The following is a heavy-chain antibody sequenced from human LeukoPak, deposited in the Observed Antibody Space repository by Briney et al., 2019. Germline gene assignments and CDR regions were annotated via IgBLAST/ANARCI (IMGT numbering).Heavy chain of an antibody. J-gene: IGHJ4*02. D-gene: IGHD3-10*01. CDR1: GFTFSSYG. V-gene: IGHV3-30*03. CDR3: VRDISGEKSFDY. Sequence: PGGSLRLSCAASGFTFSSYGMHWVRQAPGKGLEWVAVISYDGSNKYYADSVKGRFTISRDNSVNTLDLQMNSLGGEDTAMYYCVRDISGEKSFDYWGQGTLVTVSS. CDR2: ISYDGSNK.